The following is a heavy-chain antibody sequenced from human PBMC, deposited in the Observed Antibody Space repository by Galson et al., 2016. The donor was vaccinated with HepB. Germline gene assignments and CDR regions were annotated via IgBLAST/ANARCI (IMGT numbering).Heavy chain of an antibody. D-gene: IGHD4-17*01. Sequence: SLRLSCAASGFTFSIYELHWVRQTSGIGLEWVSSITTSGDTYYAGSVKGRFTISRENVKSTLYLQMNSLGVEDTAVYYCTRLNRYGAPRGGGLDVWGQGTTVTVSS. CDR2: ITTSGDT. J-gene: IGHJ6*02. V-gene: IGHV3-13*01. CDR1: GFTFSIYE. CDR3: TRLNRYGAPRGGGLDV.